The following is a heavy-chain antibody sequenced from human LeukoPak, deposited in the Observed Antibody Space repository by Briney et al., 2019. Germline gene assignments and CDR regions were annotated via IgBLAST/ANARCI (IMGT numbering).Heavy chain of an antibody. CDR1: GGTFSSYA. CDR3: ARGRVYYYDSSGRYYYGMDV. J-gene: IGHJ6*02. V-gene: IGHV1-69*13. Sequence: SVKVSCKASGGTFSSYAISWVRQAPGQGLEWMGGIIPILGTANYAQKFQGRVTITADESTSTAYMELSSLRSEDTAVYYCARGRVYYYDSSGRYYYGMDVWGQGTTVTVSS. D-gene: IGHD3-22*01. CDR2: IIPILGTA.